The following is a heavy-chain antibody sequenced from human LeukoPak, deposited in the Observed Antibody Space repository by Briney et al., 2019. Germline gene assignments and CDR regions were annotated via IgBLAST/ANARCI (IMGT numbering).Heavy chain of an antibody. V-gene: IGHV1-2*02. CDR2: INPNSGGI. D-gene: IGHD1-1*01. CDR1: GYTFTGYY. CDR3: ARDEREYASLA. J-gene: IGHJ5*02. Sequence: SVKVSCKASGYTFTGYYMHWVRQAPGQGLEWMGWINPNSGGIDYAQKFQGRVTMTRDTSITTAYMELSRLRSDDTAVYYCARDEREYASLAWGQGTLVTVSS.